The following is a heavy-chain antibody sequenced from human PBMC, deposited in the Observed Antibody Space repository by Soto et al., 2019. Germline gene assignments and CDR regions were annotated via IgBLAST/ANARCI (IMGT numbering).Heavy chain of an antibody. CDR2: IYHSGST. D-gene: IGHD1-1*01. V-gene: IGHV4-30-2*01. CDR3: ARDQLEGNWFDP. J-gene: IGHJ5*02. Sequence: QLQLQESGSGLVKPSQTLSLTCAVSGGSISSGGYSWNWIRQPLGKGLEWIGYIYHSGSTYYNPSLKSRVTISVDRSKNQFSLKLTSVTAADTAVYYCARDQLEGNWFDPWGQGTLVTFSS. CDR1: GGSISSGGYS.